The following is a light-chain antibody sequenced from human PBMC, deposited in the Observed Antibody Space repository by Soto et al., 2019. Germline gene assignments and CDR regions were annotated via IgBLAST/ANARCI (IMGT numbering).Light chain of an antibody. CDR2: DAS. CDR1: QSVSSY. CDR3: QQRRNWPPVT. J-gene: IGKJ4*01. V-gene: IGKV3-11*01. Sequence: EIVLTQSPATLSLSPGERVTLSCRASQSVSSYLAWYQQKPGQAPRLLIYDASNRATGIPARFSGSGSGTDFTLTISSLEPEDFAIYYCQQRRNWPPVTFGGGTKVQIK.